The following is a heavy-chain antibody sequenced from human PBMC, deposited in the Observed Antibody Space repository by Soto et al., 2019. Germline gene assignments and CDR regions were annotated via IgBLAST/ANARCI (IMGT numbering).Heavy chain of an antibody. D-gene: IGHD6-13*01. J-gene: IGHJ4*01. CDR2: IIPIKGTA. CDR1: GGTFNNYA. Sequence: SVKVSCKASGGTFNNYAVTWMRQAPGQGLEWMGGIIPIKGTANYAQKFQGRVTITADEFTSTAYMELSRLTFEDTAVYYCASSYGTSWYGDYWGHGTLVTVSS. V-gene: IGHV1-69*13. CDR3: ASSYGTSWYGDY.